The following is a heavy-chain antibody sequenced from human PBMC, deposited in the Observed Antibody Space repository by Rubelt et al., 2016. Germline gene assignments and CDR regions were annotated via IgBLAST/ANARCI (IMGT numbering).Heavy chain of an antibody. D-gene: IGHD5-24*01. CDR1: GYTFTSYY. J-gene: IGHJ4*02. CDR3: ARTKTVEMATIPLAY. CDR2: INPSGGST. V-gene: IGHV1-46*01. Sequence: QVQLVQSGAEVKKPGASVKVSCKASGYTFTSYYMHWVRQAPGQGLEWMGIINPSGGSTSYGQKVKGRVTMTRDTATGTVYMELSSLRSEDTAVYYCARTKTVEMATIPLAYWGQGTLVTVSS.